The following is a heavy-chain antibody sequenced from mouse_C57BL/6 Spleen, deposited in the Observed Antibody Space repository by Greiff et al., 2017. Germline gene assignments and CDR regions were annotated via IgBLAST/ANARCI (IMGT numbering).Heavy chain of an antibody. CDR3: ARIHYDCDGYFDV. J-gene: IGHJ1*03. CDR1: GYSFTDYT. D-gene: IGHD2-4*01. CDR2: INPNYGTT. V-gene: IGHV1-39*01. Sequence: EVQLQQSGPELVKPGASVKISCKASGYSFTDYTMNWVKQSYGKSLEWIGVINPNYGTTSYNQKFKDKATLTVDQSSSTAYMQLNRLTSEDSAVXVCARIHYDCDGYFDVWGTGTTVTVSS.